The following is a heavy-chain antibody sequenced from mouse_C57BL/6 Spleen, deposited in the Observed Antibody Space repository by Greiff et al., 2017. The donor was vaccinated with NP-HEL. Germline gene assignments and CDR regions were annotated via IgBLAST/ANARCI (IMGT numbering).Heavy chain of an antibody. Sequence: QVQLQQSGAELVKPGASVKISCKASGYAFSSYWMNWVKQRPGKGLEWIGQIYPGDGDTNYNGKFTGKATLTADKSSSTAYMQLSSLTSEDSAVYFGASRGLGPFDYWGQGTTLTVAS. CDR2: IYPGDGDT. CDR1: GYAFSSYW. J-gene: IGHJ2*01. D-gene: IGHD3-1*01. V-gene: IGHV1-80*01. CDR3: ASRGLGPFDY.